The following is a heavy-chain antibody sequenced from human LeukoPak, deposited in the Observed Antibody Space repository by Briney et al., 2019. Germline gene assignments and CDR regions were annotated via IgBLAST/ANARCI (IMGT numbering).Heavy chain of an antibody. Sequence: GGSLRLSCASSGFTFSSYWMSWVRQAPGKGLEWVANIKQDGSEKYYVDSVKGRFTISRDNAKNSLYLQMNSLRAEDTAVYYCARDLETAYHYFDYWGQGTLVTVSS. D-gene: IGHD1-1*01. CDR1: GFTFSSYW. CDR3: ARDLETAYHYFDY. J-gene: IGHJ4*02. V-gene: IGHV3-7*03. CDR2: IKQDGSEK.